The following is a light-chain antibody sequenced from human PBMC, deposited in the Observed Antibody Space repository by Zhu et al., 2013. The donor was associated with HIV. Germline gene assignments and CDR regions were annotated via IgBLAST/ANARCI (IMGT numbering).Light chain of an antibody. CDR3: QHRANWPRT. Sequence: EIVLTQSPATLSLSPGERATLSCRASQSVSSFLAWYQQKPGQPPRLLIYGASSRATGIPDRFSGSGSGTDFTLTISSLEPEDSALYYCQHRANWPRTFGQGTKVEI. CDR2: GAS. J-gene: IGKJ1*01. CDR1: QSVSSF. V-gene: IGKV3-11*01.